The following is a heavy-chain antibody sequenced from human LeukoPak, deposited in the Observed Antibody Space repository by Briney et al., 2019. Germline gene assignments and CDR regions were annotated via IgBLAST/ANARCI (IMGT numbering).Heavy chain of an antibody. Sequence: PGGSLRLSCAASGFTDSSNYMSWVRQAPGKGLEWVSVIYSGGSTYYADSVKGRFTISRDDSKNTLYLQMNSLRAEDTAVYYCARESCSSTSCFSFDYWGQGTLVTVSS. CDR1: GFTDSSNY. V-gene: IGHV3-66*02. CDR2: IYSGGST. CDR3: ARESCSSTSCFSFDY. D-gene: IGHD2-2*01. J-gene: IGHJ4*02.